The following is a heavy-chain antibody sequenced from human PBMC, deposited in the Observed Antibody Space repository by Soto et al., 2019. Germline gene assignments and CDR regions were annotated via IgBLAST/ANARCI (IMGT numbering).Heavy chain of an antibody. J-gene: IGHJ4*02. V-gene: IGHV4-4*02. CDR3: ARSEGYSYGPYDY. CDR1: GGSISSSNW. D-gene: IGHD5-18*01. Sequence: SETLSLTCAVSGGSISSSNWWSWVRQPPGKGLEWIGEIYHSGSTNYNPSLKSRVTISVDKSKNQFSLKLSSVTAADTAVYYCARSEGYSYGPYDYWGQGTLVTVSS. CDR2: IYHSGST.